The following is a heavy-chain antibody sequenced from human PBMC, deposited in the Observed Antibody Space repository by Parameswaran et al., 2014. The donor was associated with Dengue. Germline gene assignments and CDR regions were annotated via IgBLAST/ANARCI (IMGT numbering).Heavy chain of an antibody. V-gene: IGHV1-69*01. Sequence: VRQMPGKGLGWMGGIIPIFGTANYAQKFQGRVTITADESTSTAYMELSSLRSEDTAVYYCAVEMATYWGQGTLVTVSS. CDR3: AVEMATY. D-gene: IGHD5-24*01. J-gene: IGHJ4*02. CDR2: IIPIFGTA.